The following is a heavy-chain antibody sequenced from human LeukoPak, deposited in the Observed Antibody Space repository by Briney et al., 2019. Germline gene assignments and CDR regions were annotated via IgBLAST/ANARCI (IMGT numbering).Heavy chain of an antibody. D-gene: IGHD2-2*01. Sequence: PSETLSLTCTVSGGSISSGDHYWSWIRQPPGKGLEWIGYIYYSGSTYYNPSLKSRVTISVDTSKNQFSLKLSSVTAADTAVYYCARGEGYCSSTSCYPFDPWGQGTLVTVSS. CDR3: ARGEGYCSSTSCYPFDP. CDR2: IYYSGST. CDR1: GGSISSGDHY. J-gene: IGHJ5*02. V-gene: IGHV4-30-4*01.